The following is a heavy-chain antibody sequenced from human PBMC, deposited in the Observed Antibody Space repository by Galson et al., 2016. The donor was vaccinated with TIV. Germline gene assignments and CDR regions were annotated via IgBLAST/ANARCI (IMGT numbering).Heavy chain of an antibody. V-gene: IGHV3-23*01. CDR1: GFTFSTYA. D-gene: IGHD5-12*01. Sequence: SLRLSCAASGFTFSTYAMSWVRQAPEKGLECVSSISGSGGDTYYADSVKGRFTISRDNSKNTVYLQMNSLIADDTAFYYCAKNSEWLRWYYFDYWGQGTLVTVSS. CDR3: AKNSEWLRWYYFDY. CDR2: ISGSGGDT. J-gene: IGHJ4*02.